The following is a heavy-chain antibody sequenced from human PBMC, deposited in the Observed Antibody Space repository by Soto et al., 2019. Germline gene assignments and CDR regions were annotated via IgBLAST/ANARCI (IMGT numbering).Heavy chain of an antibody. CDR2: IIPIFGTA. Sequence: QVQLVQSGAEVKKPGSSVKVSCKASGGTFSSYAISWVRQAPGQGLEWMGGIIPIFGTANYAQKFQGRVTITADESTSTAYMELSSLSSEDTAVYYCAQRGYSGYDNYYYYYGMDVWGQGTKVTVSS. D-gene: IGHD5-12*01. V-gene: IGHV1-69*01. CDR1: GGTFSSYA. J-gene: IGHJ6*02. CDR3: AQRGYSGYDNYYYYYGMDV.